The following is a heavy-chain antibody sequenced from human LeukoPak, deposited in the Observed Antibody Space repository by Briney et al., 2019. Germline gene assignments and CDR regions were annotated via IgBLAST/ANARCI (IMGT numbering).Heavy chain of an antibody. CDR2: ISGGGENT. V-gene: IGHV3-23*01. D-gene: IGHD1-1*01. CDR3: TKDVGPGYDWFDP. J-gene: IGHJ5*02. CDR1: GFTFNIYG. Sequence: GGSLRLSCAASGFTFNIYGMSWVRQAPGKGLEWVSTISGGGENTHYADSVKGRFTVSSDNSKNTMYLQMNNLRGDDTALYYCTKDVGPGYDWFDPWGQGTQVTVSS.